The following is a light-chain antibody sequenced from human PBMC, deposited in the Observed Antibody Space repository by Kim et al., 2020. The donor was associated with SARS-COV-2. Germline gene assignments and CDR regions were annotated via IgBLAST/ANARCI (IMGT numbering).Light chain of an antibody. CDR3: SSYTITNTLV. CDR2: EVS. Sequence: QSALTQPASVSGSPGQSITISCTGTSSDIGGYNYVSWYQQHPGKAPQLVIFEVSDRPSGVSNRFSGSKSGNTASLTISGLQAEDEADYYCSSYTITNTLVFGTGTKVTV. CDR1: SSDIGGYNY. J-gene: IGLJ1*01. V-gene: IGLV2-14*01.